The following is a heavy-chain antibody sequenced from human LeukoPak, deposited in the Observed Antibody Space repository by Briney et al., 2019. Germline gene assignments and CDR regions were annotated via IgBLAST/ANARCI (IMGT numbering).Heavy chain of an antibody. CDR3: ARAAATGTHNGFDP. V-gene: IGHV1-46*01. CDR2: INPSGGST. CDR1: GYTFTSNY. D-gene: IGHD6-13*01. Sequence: ASVNLSCNASGYTFTSNYMHLVRQPPGQGLACTAIINPSGGSTSYAQKFQGRVTLTRDTSTSTVYMEVSSLRSEDTAVYYGARAAATGTHNGFDPGGQGTLVTVSS. J-gene: IGHJ5*02.